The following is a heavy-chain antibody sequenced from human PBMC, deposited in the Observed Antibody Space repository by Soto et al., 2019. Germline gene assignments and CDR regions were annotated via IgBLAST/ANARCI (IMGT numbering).Heavy chain of an antibody. Sequence: GGSLRLSCSASGFSISDYAMSWVRQAPGKGLEWVSSISDSGTKTFYVDSVKGRFAISRDTSKNTVYVQMNNLRVEDTALYYCAKDGIRKDDYWGQGTVVTVSS. V-gene: IGHV3-23*01. CDR3: AKDGIRKDDY. CDR1: GFSISDYA. CDR2: ISDSGTKT. J-gene: IGHJ4*02.